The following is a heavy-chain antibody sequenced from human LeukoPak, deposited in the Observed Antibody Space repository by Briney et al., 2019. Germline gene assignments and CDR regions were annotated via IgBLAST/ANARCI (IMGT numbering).Heavy chain of an antibody. J-gene: IGHJ4*02. CDR1: GGSISSSSYY. CDR3: ARRDSGWLRFFDSFFDY. Sequence: SETLSLTCTVSGGSISSSSYYWGWIRQPPGKGLEWIGSIYYSGSTYYNPSLKSRVTISVDTSKNQFSLKLSSVTAADTAVYYCARRDSGWLRFFDSFFDYWGQGTLVTVSS. V-gene: IGHV4-39*07. CDR2: IYYSGST. D-gene: IGHD5-12*01.